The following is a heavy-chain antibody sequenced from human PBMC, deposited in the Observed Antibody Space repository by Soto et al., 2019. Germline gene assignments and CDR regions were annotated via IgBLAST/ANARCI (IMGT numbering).Heavy chain of an antibody. Sequence: EVQLVESGGGLVQPGRSLRLSCAASGFTFDDYAMHWVRQAPGKGLEWVSGISWNSGSIGYADSVKGRFTISRDNAKNSLYLQMNSLRAEDTALYYCAKSEEVVTAISYFDLWVRGTLVTVSS. D-gene: IGHD2-21*02. CDR2: ISWNSGSI. CDR3: AKSEEVVTAISYFDL. V-gene: IGHV3-9*01. J-gene: IGHJ2*01. CDR1: GFTFDDYA.